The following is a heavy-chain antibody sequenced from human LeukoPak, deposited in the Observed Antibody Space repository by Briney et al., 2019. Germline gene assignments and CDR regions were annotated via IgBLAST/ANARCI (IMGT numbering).Heavy chain of an antibody. CDR3: ATDPQGVVSEFDV. V-gene: IGHV3-11*01. CDR2: ISSSGSTI. D-gene: IGHD3-10*01. J-gene: IGHJ6*02. Sequence: PGGSLRLSCAASGFTFSDDYMSWIRQAPGKGLEWVSYISSSGSTIYYADSVKGRFTISRDNAKNSLYLQMNSLRAEDAAVYYCATDPQGVVSEFDVWGQGTTVTVSS. CDR1: GFTFSDDY.